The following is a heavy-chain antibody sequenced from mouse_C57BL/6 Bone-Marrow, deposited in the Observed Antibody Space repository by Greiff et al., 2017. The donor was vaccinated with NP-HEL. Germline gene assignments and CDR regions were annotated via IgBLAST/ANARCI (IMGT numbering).Heavy chain of an antibody. V-gene: IGHV5-17*01. CDR2: ISSGSSTI. J-gene: IGHJ2*01. D-gene: IGHD2-1*01. CDR1: GFTFSDYG. CDR3: ARRELLWYRFDY. Sequence: EVKVVESGGGLVKPGGSLKLSCAASGFTFSDYGMHWVRQAPEKGLEWVAYISSGSSTIYYADTVKGRFTISRDNAKNTLFLQMTSLRSEDTAMYYCARRELLWYRFDYWGQGTTLTVSS.